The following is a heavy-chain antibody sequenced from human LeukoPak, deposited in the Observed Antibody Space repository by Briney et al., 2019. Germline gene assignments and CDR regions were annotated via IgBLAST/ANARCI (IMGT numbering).Heavy chain of an antibody. J-gene: IGHJ4*02. V-gene: IGHV4-59*01. Sequence: SETLSLTCTVSGGSISTYYWSWIRQPPGKGLEWIGYIYYSGSTNYNPSLKSRVTISMDTSKNQFSLNLTSVTAADTAVYYCARDRGGNYDSSPSRFDYWGQGTLVTVSS. CDR3: ARDRGGNYDSSPSRFDY. D-gene: IGHD3-22*01. CDR1: GGSISTYY. CDR2: IYYSGST.